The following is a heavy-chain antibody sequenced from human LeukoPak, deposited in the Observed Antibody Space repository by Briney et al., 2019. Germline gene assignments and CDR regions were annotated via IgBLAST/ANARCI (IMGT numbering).Heavy chain of an antibody. CDR2: ISSSSSYI. CDR1: GFTFSSYS. CDR3: ARDNDYSNPFDD. Sequence: GGSLRLSCAASGFTFSSYSMNWVRQAPGKGLEWVSSISSSSSYIYYADSVKGRFTISRDNAKNSLYLQMNSLRAEDTAVYYCARDNDYSNPFDDWGQGTLVTVSS. V-gene: IGHV3-21*01. J-gene: IGHJ4*02. D-gene: IGHD4-11*01.